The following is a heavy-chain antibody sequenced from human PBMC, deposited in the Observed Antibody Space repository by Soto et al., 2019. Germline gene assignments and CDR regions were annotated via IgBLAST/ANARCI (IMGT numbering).Heavy chain of an antibody. J-gene: IGHJ4*02. D-gene: IGHD2-2*01. CDR3: AKEHCSSTSCWWYED. V-gene: IGHV3-30*18. Sequence: GGSLRLSCAASGFTFSSYGMHWFRQAPGKGLEWVAVISYDGSNKYYADSVKGRFTISRDNSKNTLYLQMNSLRAEDTAVYYCAKEHCSSTSCWWYEDWGPGTRVSVPS. CDR2: ISYDGSNK. CDR1: GFTFSSYG.